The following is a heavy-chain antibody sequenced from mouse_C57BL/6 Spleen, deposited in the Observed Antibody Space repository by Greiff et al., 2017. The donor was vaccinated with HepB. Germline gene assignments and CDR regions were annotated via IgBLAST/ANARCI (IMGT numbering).Heavy chain of an antibody. J-gene: IGHJ2*01. CDR1: GYTFTDYE. CDR2: IDPETGGT. CDR3: TRGDGYLLDY. D-gene: IGHD2-3*01. Sequence: QVQLQQSGAELVRPGASVTLSCKASGYTFTDYEMHWVKQTPVHGLEWIGAIDPETGGTAYNQKFKGKAILTADKSSSTAYMELRGLTSEDSAVYYCTRGDGYLLDYWGQGTTLTVSS. V-gene: IGHV1-15*01.